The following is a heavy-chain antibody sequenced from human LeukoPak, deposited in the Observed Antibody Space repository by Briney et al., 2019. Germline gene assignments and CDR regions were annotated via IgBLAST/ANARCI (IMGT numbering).Heavy chain of an antibody. CDR1: GFTFSTYG. J-gene: IGHJ4*02. V-gene: IGHV3-23*01. D-gene: IGHD3-10*01. CDR3: AKDWIWFGELLTYFDY. Sequence: PGGSLRLSCAASGFTFSTYGMGWVRQAPGKGLEWVSSINDNGGTSTWYADSVKGRFTISRDNSKNTLYLQMNSLRAEDTAVYYCAKDWIWFGELLTYFDYWGQGTLVTVSS. CDR2: INDNGGTST.